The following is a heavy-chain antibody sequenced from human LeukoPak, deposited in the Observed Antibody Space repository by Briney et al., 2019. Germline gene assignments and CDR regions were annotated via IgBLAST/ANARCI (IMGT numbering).Heavy chain of an antibody. J-gene: IGHJ5*02. V-gene: IGHV3-23*01. CDR1: GFTFSSYA. CDR3: ARDRTSGWSSNWFDP. CDR2: ISGSGGST. D-gene: IGHD6-19*01. Sequence: SGGSLRLSCAASGFTFSSYAMSWVRQAPGKGLEWVSAISGSGGSTYYADSVKGRFTISRDNAKNSLYLQMNILRAEDAAVYYSARDRTSGWSSNWFDPWGQGTLVTVSS.